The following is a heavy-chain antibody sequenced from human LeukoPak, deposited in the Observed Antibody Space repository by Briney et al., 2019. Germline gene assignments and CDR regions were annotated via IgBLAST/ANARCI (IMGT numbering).Heavy chain of an antibody. Sequence: RGSLRLFCAASGFTFDNYRMSWVRQAPGKGLEWVSTVNADGGNTYYADSVKGRFTISRDNSKSTLILQMNSLRVEDRALYYCTKRVKYGGTWDHFADWGQGTLVTVSS. V-gene: IGHV3-23*01. CDR3: TKRVKYGGTWDHFAD. J-gene: IGHJ4*02. CDR2: VNADGGNT. D-gene: IGHD1-26*01. CDR1: GFTFDNYR.